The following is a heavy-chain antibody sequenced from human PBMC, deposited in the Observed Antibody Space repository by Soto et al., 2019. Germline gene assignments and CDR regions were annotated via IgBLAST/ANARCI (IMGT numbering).Heavy chain of an antibody. V-gene: IGHV3-53*01. D-gene: IGHD3-16*01. CDR3: ARGAGIGDY. Sequence: SLRLSCAVSGFTVSNNYMSWVRQAPGKGLEGVSVIYSGGYTAYGDSVKGRFTISRDNAKNSLYLQVNGLRAEDTAVYYCARGAGIGDYWGQGTLVTVSS. J-gene: IGHJ4*02. CDR2: IYSGGYT. CDR1: GFTVSNNY.